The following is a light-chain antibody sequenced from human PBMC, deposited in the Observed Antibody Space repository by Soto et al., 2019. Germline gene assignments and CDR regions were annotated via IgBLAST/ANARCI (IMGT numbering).Light chain of an antibody. CDR1: SSDVGDYNY. V-gene: IGLV2-14*03. Sequence: QSALTQPASVSGSLGQSITISCTGSSSDVGDYNYVSWYQHHPGSAPKLIIYDVDNRPSGVSNRFSGSKSDNTASLTISGLQAEDEADYYCNSYRSTNIVIFGGGTKVTVL. J-gene: IGLJ2*01. CDR2: DVD. CDR3: NSYRSTNIVI.